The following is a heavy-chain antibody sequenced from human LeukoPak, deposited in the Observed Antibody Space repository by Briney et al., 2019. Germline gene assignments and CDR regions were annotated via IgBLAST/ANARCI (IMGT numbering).Heavy chain of an antibody. Sequence: GGSLRLSCAASDFSVSRNYMSWVRQAPGKGLEWVSLINKDDKTYYADSVKGRFTISRDTSKNTLLLQMNSLRADDTAVYYCAKESGGYAIWMGDYWGQGTLVTVSS. J-gene: IGHJ4*02. D-gene: IGHD5-12*01. V-gene: IGHV3-53*01. CDR1: DFSVSRNY. CDR3: AKESGGYAIWMGDY. CDR2: INKDDKT.